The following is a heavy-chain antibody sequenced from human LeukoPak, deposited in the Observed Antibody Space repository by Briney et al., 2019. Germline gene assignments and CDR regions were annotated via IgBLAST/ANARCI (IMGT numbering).Heavy chain of an antibody. Sequence: PGGSLRLSCAASGFTFSSYAMSWVRQAPGKGLEWVSAISGSGGSTYYADSVKGRFTISRDNAKNSLYLQMNSLRAEDTAVYYCARDPYYYDSSEAYDYWGQGTLVTVSS. CDR2: ISGSGGST. CDR1: GFTFSSYA. V-gene: IGHV3-23*01. D-gene: IGHD3-22*01. J-gene: IGHJ4*02. CDR3: ARDPYYYDSSEAYDY.